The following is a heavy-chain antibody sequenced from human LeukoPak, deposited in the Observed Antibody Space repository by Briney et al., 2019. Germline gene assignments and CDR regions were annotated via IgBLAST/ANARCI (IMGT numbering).Heavy chain of an antibody. CDR1: GGSISSGGYY. CDR3: ARRRWSYYFDY. CDR2: IYHSGST. V-gene: IGHV4-30-2*01. J-gene: IGHJ4*02. Sequence: PSQTLSLTCTVSGGSISSGGYYWSWIRQPPGKGLEWIGYIYHSGSTNYNPSLKSRVTISVDTSKNQFSLKLSSVTAADTAVYYCARRRWSYYFDYWGQGTLVTVSS. D-gene: IGHD4-23*01.